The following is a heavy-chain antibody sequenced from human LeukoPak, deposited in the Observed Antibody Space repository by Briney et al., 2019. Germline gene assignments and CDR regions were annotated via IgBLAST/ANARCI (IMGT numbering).Heavy chain of an antibody. CDR1: GDSVDSNTAA. J-gene: IGHJ4*02. CDR2: TYYRSKWVN. Sequence: SQTLSLTCAISGDSVDSNTAAWNWIRQSPSRGLEWLGRTYYRSKWVNDYAVSMKSRVTINTDTSKNQVSLQLNSVTPEDTAVYYCARGRDTALGTWGQGTLVTVSS. D-gene: IGHD5-18*01. V-gene: IGHV6-1*01. CDR3: ARGRDTALGT.